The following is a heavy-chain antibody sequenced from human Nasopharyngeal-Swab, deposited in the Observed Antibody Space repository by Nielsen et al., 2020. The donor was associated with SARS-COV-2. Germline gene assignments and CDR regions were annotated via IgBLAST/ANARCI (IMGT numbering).Heavy chain of an antibody. V-gene: IGHV3-9*01. J-gene: IGHJ4*02. D-gene: IGHD1-26*01. Sequence: WIRQPPGKGLEWVLGISWNSGSIGYADSVKGRFTISRDNAKNSLYLQMNSLRAEDTALYYCAKDVGATGYYFDYWGQGTLVTVSS. CDR3: AKDVGATGYYFDY. CDR2: ISWNSGSI.